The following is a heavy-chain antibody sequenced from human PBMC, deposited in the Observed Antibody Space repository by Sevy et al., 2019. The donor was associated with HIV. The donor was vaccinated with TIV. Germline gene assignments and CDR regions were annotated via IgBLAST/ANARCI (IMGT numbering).Heavy chain of an antibody. CDR3: ARGGSNDWYYFDY. D-gene: IGHD3-9*01. J-gene: IGHJ4*02. CDR2: IIPILGTV. Sequence: ASVKVSCKASGGTFSSYGISWVRQAPGQGLEWMGGIIPILGTVNYAQKFQGRVTITADESTKTAYMELSSLRSEDTAVYYCARGGSNDWYYFDYWGQETLVTVSS. V-gene: IGHV1-69*13. CDR1: GGTFSSYG.